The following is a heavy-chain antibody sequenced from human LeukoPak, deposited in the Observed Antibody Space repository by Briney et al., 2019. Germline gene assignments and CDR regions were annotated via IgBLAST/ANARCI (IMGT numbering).Heavy chain of an antibody. V-gene: IGHV4-61*02. CDR2: IYTSGST. CDR3: ARDLKSIYYGMDV. J-gene: IGHJ6*02. Sequence: SETLSLTCTVFGGSISSGSYYWSWIRQPAGKGLEWIGRIYTSGSTNYNPSLKRRVTISVDTSKNQFSLKLSSVTAADTAVYYCARDLKSIYYGMDVWGQGTTVTVSS. CDR1: GGSISSGSYY.